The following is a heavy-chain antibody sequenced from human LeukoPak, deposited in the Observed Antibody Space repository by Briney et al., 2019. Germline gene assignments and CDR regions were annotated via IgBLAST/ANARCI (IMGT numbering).Heavy chain of an antibody. J-gene: IGHJ3*02. D-gene: IGHD6-6*01. CDR2: ITSSSSAK. V-gene: IGHV3-48*01. Sequence: SGRSLRLSCAASGFTFSTSGMNWVRQAPGKGLEWVSYITSSSSAKYYAASVRSRFTISRDNAKNSLYLQMNSLTAEDTAVYFCVRDQGSWSIAAHLDTFDMWGQGTMVTVSS. CDR3: VRDQGSWSIAAHLDTFDM. CDR1: GFTFSTSG.